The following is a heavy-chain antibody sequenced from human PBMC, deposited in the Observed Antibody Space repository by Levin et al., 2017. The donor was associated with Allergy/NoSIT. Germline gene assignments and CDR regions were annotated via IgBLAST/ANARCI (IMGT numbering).Heavy chain of an antibody. Sequence: GGSLRLSCAASGFTFSSYSMNWVRQAPGKGLEWVSYISSSSSTIYYADSVKGRFTISRDNAKNSLYLQMNSLRAEDTAVYYCARGRLRGVNPFDYWGQGTLVTVSS. CDR3: ARGRLRGVNPFDY. V-gene: IGHV3-48*01. CDR2: ISSSSSTI. CDR1: GFTFSSYS. J-gene: IGHJ4*02. D-gene: IGHD3-10*01.